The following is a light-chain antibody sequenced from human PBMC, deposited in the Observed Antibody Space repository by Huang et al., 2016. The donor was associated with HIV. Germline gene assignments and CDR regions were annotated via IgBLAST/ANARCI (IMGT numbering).Light chain of an antibody. CDR2: ATT. V-gene: IGKV3-15*01. CDR3: HQYNNWPYT. Sequence: EIVMTQSPATLSVSPGEGVTLSCRASLSLGSDLAWSQHKPGQSPRPLIYATTTRATCVPVRFSGSGSGTDFTLTISSLQSEDFAIYYCHQYNNWPYTFGQGTKLEIK. J-gene: IGKJ2*01. CDR1: LSLGSD.